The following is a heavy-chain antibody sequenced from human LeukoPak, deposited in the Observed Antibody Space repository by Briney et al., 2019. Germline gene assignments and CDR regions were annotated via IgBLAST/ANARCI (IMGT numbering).Heavy chain of an antibody. D-gene: IGHD3-9*01. CDR1: GFTFSSYA. CDR3: AKDLAEGGGILTGYYPNDAFDI. V-gene: IGHV3-23*01. J-gene: IGHJ3*02. Sequence: GGSLGLSCAASGFTFSSYAMSWVRQAPGKGLEWVSAISGSGGSTYYADSVKGRFTISRDNSKNTLYLQMNSLRAEDTAVYYCAKDLAEGGGILTGYYPNDAFDIWGQGTMVTVSS. CDR2: ISGSGGST.